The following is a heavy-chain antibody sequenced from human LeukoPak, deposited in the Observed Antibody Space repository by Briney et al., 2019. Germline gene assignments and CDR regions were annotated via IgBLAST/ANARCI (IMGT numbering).Heavy chain of an antibody. CDR2: SSYDGTNK. Sequence: GPSLRLSCAASGFNFRDSAMHWVRQPPGKGLEGVAVSSYDGTNKYYADSVNGRFTISRDNSKNTLFLQMNNLRLEDTAVYYCAPDYGDYVSPSDSGQGSLVIVSS. D-gene: IGHD4-17*01. CDR3: APDYGDYVSPSD. V-gene: IGHV3-30*04. J-gene: IGHJ1*01. CDR1: GFNFRDSA.